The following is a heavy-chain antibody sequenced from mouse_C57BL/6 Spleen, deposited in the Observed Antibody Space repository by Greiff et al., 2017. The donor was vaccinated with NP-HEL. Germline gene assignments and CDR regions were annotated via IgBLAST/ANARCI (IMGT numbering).Heavy chain of an antibody. J-gene: IGHJ1*03. CDR1: GYTFTSYW. CDR2: IDPSDSYT. D-gene: IGHD1-1*01. CDR3: ARTFSITTVGDWYFDV. Sequence: QVQLQQSGAELVMPGASVKLSCKASGYTFTSYWMHWVKQRPGQGLEWIGEIDPSDSYTNYNQKFKGKSTLTVDKSSSTAYMQLSSLTSEDSAVYYCARTFSITTVGDWYFDVWGTGTTVTVSS. V-gene: IGHV1-69*01.